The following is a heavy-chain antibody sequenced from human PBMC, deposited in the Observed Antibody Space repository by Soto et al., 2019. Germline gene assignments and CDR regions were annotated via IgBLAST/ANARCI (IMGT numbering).Heavy chain of an antibody. CDR3: AHFGWFIDY. V-gene: IGHV3-23*01. CDR1: GFTFSSYA. Sequence: EVQLLESGGGLVQPGGSLRLSCAASGFTFSSYAMSWVRQAPGKGLEWVSAISGSGASTYYADSVKGRFTISRDNSKNTLYLQMNSLRADYTAVYYCAHFGWFIDYWGQGPLVTVSS. J-gene: IGHJ4*02. D-gene: IGHD3-9*01. CDR2: ISGSGAST.